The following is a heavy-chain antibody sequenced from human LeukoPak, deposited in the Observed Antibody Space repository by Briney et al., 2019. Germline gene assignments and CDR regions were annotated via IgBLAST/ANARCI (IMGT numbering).Heavy chain of an antibody. CDR1: GGSFSGYY. V-gene: IGHV4-34*01. J-gene: IGHJ6*03. D-gene: IGHD6-13*01. CDR2: INHSGST. Sequence: SETLSLTCAVYGGSFSGYYWSWIRQPPGKGLEWIGEINHSGSTNYNPSLKSRVTISVDTSKNQFSLKLSSVTAADTAVYYCARYSSSWYHYYYYYYMDVWGKGTTVTVSS. CDR3: ARYSSSWYHYYYYYYMDV.